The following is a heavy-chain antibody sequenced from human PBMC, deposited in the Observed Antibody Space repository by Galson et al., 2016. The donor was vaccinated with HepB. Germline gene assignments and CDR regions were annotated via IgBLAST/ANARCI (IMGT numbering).Heavy chain of an antibody. CDR2: ISSSGNTI. J-gene: IGHJ4*02. CDR1: GFTFSSYE. Sequence: SLRLSCAASGFTFSSYEMNWVRQAPGKGLEWVSYISSSGNTIYYADSVKGRFTISRDNAKNSLYLQMNGMRAEDTAVYYSASYPGDFPGNGGQGTLVTVSS. D-gene: IGHD2-21*01. CDR3: ASYPGDFPGN. V-gene: IGHV3-48*03.